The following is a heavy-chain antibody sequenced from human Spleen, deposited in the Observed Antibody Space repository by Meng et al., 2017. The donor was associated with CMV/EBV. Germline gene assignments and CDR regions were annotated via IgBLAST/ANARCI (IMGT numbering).Heavy chain of an antibody. J-gene: IGHJ5*02. CDR2: IYSGGNT. CDR3: ARAMGWSSSSFWFDP. D-gene: IGHD6-6*01. CDR1: GFTFSSYW. Sequence: SGFTFSSYWMHWVRQAPGKGLEWVSIIYSGGNTYYADSVKGRFTISRDNSKNTLNLQMNSLRVEDTAVYYCARAMGWSSSSFWFDPWGQGALVTVSS. V-gene: IGHV3-53*01.